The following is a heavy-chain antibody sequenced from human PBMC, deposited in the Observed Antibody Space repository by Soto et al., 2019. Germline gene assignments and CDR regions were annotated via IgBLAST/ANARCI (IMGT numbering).Heavy chain of an antibody. CDR3: ARHLYESSGYRYFDL. CDR2: IYPGDSEV. CDR1: GYSFSSNW. D-gene: IGHD3-22*01. V-gene: IGHV5-51*01. J-gene: IGHJ4*02. Sequence: GAEVKKPGESLQISCQGSGYSFSSNWIGWVRQRPGKGLEWMGIIYPGDSEVKYSPSFRGQVTISVDTSISTAYLQWSSLKATDTAMYYCARHLYESSGYRYFDLWGQGTLVTVSS.